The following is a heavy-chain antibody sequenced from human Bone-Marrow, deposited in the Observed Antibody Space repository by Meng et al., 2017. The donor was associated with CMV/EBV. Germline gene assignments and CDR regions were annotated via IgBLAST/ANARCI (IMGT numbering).Heavy chain of an antibody. Sequence: GSLRLSCTVSGGSIRSSSYYWGCIRQPPGKGLEWIGSIYFTGSTYYNPSLKSRVTISVDTSKNQFSLKLSSVTAADTAVYYCARDRGYSSSRRIKDYYYGMAVWGQGSTVTFAS. CDR1: GGSIRSSSYY. CDR3: ARDRGYSSSRRIKDYYYGMAV. CDR2: IYFTGST. V-gene: IGHV4-39*07. J-gene: IGHJ6*02. D-gene: IGHD6-13*01.